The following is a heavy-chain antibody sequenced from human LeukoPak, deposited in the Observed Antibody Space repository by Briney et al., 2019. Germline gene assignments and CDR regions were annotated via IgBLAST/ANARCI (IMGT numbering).Heavy chain of an antibody. J-gene: IGHJ4*02. CDR3: ARDLRPYYYDSSAGY. Sequence: GGSLRLSCSASGFTFSSYAMSWVRQAPGKGLEWVSAISGSGGSTYYADSVKGRFTISRDNPKNTLYLQMNSLRAEDTAVYYCARDLRPYYYDSSAGYWGQGTLVTVSS. D-gene: IGHD3-22*01. CDR2: ISGSGGST. V-gene: IGHV3-23*01. CDR1: GFTFSSYA.